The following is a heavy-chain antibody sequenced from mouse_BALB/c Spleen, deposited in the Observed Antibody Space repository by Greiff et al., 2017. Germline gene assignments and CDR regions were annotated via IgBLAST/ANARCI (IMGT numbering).Heavy chain of an antibody. CDR2: IDPENGDT. D-gene: IGHD2-1*01. J-gene: IGHJ3*01. CDR1: GFNIKDYY. V-gene: IGHV14-4*02. Sequence: DVQLQESGAELVRSGASVKLSCTASGFNIKDYYMHWVKQRPEQGLEWIGWIDPENGDTEYAPKFQGKATMTADTSSNTAYLQLSSLTSEDTAVYYCNAGGNYGGFAYWGQGTLVTVSA. CDR3: NAGGNYGGFAY.